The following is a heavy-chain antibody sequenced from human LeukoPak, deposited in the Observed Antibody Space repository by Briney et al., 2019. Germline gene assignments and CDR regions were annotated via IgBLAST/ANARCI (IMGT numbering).Heavy chain of an antibody. CDR3: ASSGYYYEYYFDY. CDR2: IYYSGST. D-gene: IGHD3-22*01. J-gene: IGHJ4*02. V-gene: IGHV4-59*08. Sequence: SETLSLTCTVSGGSISSYYWSWIRQPPGKGLEWIGYIYYSGSTNYNPSLKSRVTISVDTSKNQFSLKLSSVTAADTAVYYCASSGYYYEYYFDYWGQGTLVTVSS. CDR1: GGSISSYY.